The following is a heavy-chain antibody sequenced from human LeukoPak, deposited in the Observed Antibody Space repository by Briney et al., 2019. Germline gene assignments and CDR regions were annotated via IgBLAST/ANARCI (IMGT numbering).Heavy chain of an antibody. Sequence: ASVKVSCKASGYTFTSYGISWVRQAPGQGLEWMGGISADNGNTNYAQKLQGRVTMTTDTSTSTAYMELRSLRSDDTAVYYCAREVLYYYGSGTLPDYWGQGTLVTVSS. CDR3: AREVLYYYGSGTLPDY. V-gene: IGHV1-18*01. CDR1: GYTFTSYG. CDR2: ISADNGNT. D-gene: IGHD3-10*01. J-gene: IGHJ4*02.